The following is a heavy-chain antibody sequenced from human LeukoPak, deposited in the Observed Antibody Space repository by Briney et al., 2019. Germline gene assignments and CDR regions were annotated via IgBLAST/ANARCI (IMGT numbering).Heavy chain of an antibody. CDR3: ARDLNQYYYDSSGYHY. Sequence: GASVKVSCKASGYTFTGYYMHWVRQAPGQGLEWMGWISAYNGNTKYAQKVQGRVTMTTDTSTSTAYMELRSLRSDDTAVYYCARDLNQYYYDSSGYHYWGQGTLVTVSS. D-gene: IGHD3-22*01. J-gene: IGHJ4*02. V-gene: IGHV1-18*04. CDR2: ISAYNGNT. CDR1: GYTFTGYY.